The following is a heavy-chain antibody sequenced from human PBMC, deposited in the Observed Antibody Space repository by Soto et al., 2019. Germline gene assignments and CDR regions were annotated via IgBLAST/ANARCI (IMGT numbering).Heavy chain of an antibody. D-gene: IGHD3-3*01. Sequence: SETLSLTCTVSGGSISSSSYYWGWIRQPPGKGLEWIGSIYYSGSTYYNPSLKSRVTISVDTSKNQFSLKLSSVTAADTAVYYCARQSPRDLWRGYLAYFNYWGQGTLVTVSS. CDR1: GGSISSSSYY. CDR2: IYYSGST. J-gene: IGHJ4*02. V-gene: IGHV4-39*01. CDR3: ARQSPRDLWRGYLAYFNY.